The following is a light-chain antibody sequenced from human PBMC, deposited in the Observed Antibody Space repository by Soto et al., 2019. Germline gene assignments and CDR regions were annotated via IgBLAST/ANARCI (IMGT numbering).Light chain of an antibody. V-gene: IGLV7-46*01. CDR2: DTS. Sequence: QAVVTQEPSLTVSPGGTVTLTRGSSTGAVTSGHYPYWFQQKPGQAPRTLIYDTSNKHSWTPARFSGSLLGGKAALTLSGAQPEDEAEYYCLLFYTDIRGVFGGGTKVTVL. J-gene: IGLJ2*01. CDR1: TGAVTSGHY. CDR3: LLFYTDIRGV.